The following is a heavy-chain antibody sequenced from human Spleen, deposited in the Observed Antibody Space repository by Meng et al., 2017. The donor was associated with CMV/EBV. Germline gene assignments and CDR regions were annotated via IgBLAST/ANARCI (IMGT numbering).Heavy chain of an antibody. J-gene: IGHJ6*02. D-gene: IGHD4-23*01. Sequence: GESLKISCAASGFTFNIYWMSWVRQAPGKGLEWVANINLDGSEKYYVDSVKGRFTISRDNAKDSLYLHMNSLRAEDTAVYYCVRDSMHNPHNYGGNGNYYYYYGMAVWGQGTMVTVSS. CDR1: GFTFNIYW. V-gene: IGHV3-7*01. CDR2: INLDGSEK. CDR3: VRDSMHNPHNYGGNGNYYYYYGMAV.